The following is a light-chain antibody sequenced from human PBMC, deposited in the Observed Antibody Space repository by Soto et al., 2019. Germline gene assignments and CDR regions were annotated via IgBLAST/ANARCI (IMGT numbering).Light chain of an antibody. V-gene: IGLV2-14*03. CDR3: SSYTSSSNLI. J-gene: IGLJ2*01. CDR2: DVN. Sequence: QSALTQPASVSGSLGQSITISCTGTSRDVGNYNYVSWYQHHTGRAPKLVIYDVNNRPAGISNRFSGSKSDNTASLIIFGIQAEDEADYYCSSYTSSSNLIFGGGTKVTVL. CDR1: SRDVGNYNY.